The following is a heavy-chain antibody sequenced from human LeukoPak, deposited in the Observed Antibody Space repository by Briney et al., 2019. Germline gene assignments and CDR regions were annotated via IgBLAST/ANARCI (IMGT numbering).Heavy chain of an antibody. D-gene: IGHD2-2*01. J-gene: IGHJ5*02. CDR3: TRAQIVVVPAASQNWFDP. V-gene: IGHV4-31*03. CDR2: IYYSGST. CDR1: GGSISSGGYY. Sequence: SSETLSLTCTVSGGSISSGGYYWSWIRQHPGKGLEWIGYIYYSGSTYYNPSLKSRVTISVDTSKNQFSLKLSSVTAADTAVYYCTRAQIVVVPAASQNWFDPWGQGTLVTVSS.